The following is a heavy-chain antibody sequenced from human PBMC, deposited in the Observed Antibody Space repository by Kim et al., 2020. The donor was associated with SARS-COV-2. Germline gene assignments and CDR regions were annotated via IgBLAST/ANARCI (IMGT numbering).Heavy chain of an antibody. V-gene: IGHV4-59*13. CDR2: IYYSGNT. CDR3: ARDRLGSGGFYGMDV. CDR1: GDSITNYY. D-gene: IGHD3-10*01. Sequence: SETLSLTCTVSGDSITNYYWSWIRQPPGKGLEWIGYIYYSGNTNYNPSVKSRVTISVDTSKNQFSLRLTSVTAADTAAYYCARDRLGSGGFYGMDVWGQGTTVTVS. J-gene: IGHJ6*02.